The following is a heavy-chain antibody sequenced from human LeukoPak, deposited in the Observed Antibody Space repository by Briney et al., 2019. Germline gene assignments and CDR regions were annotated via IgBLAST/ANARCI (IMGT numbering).Heavy chain of an antibody. Sequence: GRSLRLSCAASGFTFSSYAMHWVRQAPGKGLVYVSRINTDGSSTNYADSVTGRFTISRDNAKNTLYLQMNGLRAEDTAVYYCARWDGSGYYSLDYWGQGTLVTVSS. CDR1: GFTFSSYA. J-gene: IGHJ4*02. CDR2: INTDGSST. V-gene: IGHV3-74*01. CDR3: ARWDGSGYYSLDY. D-gene: IGHD3-22*01.